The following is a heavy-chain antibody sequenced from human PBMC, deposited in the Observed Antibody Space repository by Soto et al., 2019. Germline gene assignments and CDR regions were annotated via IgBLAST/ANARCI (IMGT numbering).Heavy chain of an antibody. V-gene: IGHV4-31*03. Sequence: QVQLQESGPGLVKPSQTLSLTCTVSGGSISSGGYYWSWIRQHPGKGLEWIGYIYYSGSTYYNPSLKIRVTISVDTSKNQFSLKLSSVTAADTAVYYCAFLWFGESPYYYYGMDVWGQGTTVTVSS. CDR2: IYYSGST. CDR3: AFLWFGESPYYYYGMDV. D-gene: IGHD3-10*01. J-gene: IGHJ6*02. CDR1: GGSISSGGYY.